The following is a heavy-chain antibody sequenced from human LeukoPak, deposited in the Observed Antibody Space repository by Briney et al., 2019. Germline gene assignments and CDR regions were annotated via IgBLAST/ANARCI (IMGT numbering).Heavy chain of an antibody. CDR1: GDSISRRSSY. CDR3: ARGRKYTFGYRVTELGSGYSDY. J-gene: IGHJ4*02. Sequence: PSETLSLTCSVSGDSISRRSSYWTWIRQPAGRGLEWIGRVYWTGTPNYNPSLKSRVTMSVDTSKNHFSLKLSSVTAADTAVYYCARGRKYTFGYRVTELGSGYSDYWGQGTLVTVSS. V-gene: IGHV4-61*10. D-gene: IGHD5-18*01. CDR2: VYWTGTP.